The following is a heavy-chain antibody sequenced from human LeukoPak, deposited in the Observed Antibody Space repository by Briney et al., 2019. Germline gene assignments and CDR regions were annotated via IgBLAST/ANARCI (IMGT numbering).Heavy chain of an antibody. CDR2: ISSSSSYI. Sequence: SGGSLRLSCVASGFTFSSYSMNWVRQAPGKGLEWVSSISSSSSYIYYADSVKGRFTISRDNAKNSLYLQMNSLRAEDTAVYYCARDLRGYSYGYVDYWGQGTLVTVSS. V-gene: IGHV3-21*01. CDR3: ARDLRGYSYGYVDY. CDR1: GFTFSSYS. D-gene: IGHD5-18*01. J-gene: IGHJ4*02.